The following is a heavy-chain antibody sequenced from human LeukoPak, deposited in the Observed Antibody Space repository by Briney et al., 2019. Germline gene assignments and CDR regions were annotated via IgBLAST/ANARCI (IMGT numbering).Heavy chain of an antibody. D-gene: IGHD1-1*01. Sequence: ASVKVSCKASGGTFSSYAISWVRQAPGQGLEWMGRIIPILGIANYAQKFQGRVTITADKSTSTAYMELSSLRSEDTAVYYCASLDKMATTDFDHWGQGTLVTVSS. V-gene: IGHV1-69*04. CDR3: ASLDKMATTDFDH. CDR1: GGTFSSYA. J-gene: IGHJ4*02. CDR2: IIPILGIA.